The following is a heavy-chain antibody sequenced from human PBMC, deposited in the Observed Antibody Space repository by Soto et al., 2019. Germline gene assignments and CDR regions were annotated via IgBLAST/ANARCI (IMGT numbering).Heavy chain of an antibody. V-gene: IGHV4-39*01. CDR2: IYYSGST. D-gene: IGHD3-22*01. CDR3: ARHKYHSSSPSAY. CDR1: GGSISSSSYY. J-gene: IGHJ4*02. Sequence: SETLSLTCTVSGGSISSSSYYWGWIRQPPGKGLEWIRSIYYSGSTYYNPSLKSRVTISVDTSKNQFSLKLSSVTAADTAVYYCARHKYHSSSPSAYWGQGTLVTVSS.